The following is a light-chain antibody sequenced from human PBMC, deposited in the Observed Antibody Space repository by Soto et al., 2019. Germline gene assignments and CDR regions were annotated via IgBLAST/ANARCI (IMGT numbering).Light chain of an antibody. CDR2: GAS. CDR1: QSISSSY. CDR3: QQYGTSSWT. V-gene: IGKV3-20*01. Sequence: VLTQSPGTLSLSPVERATLSCRASQSISSSYLAWYQQKPGQAPRLLIYGASGRATGIPDRFSGSGSGTDFTLTVSRLEPEDFAVYYCQQYGTSSWTFGQGTKVDIK. J-gene: IGKJ1*01.